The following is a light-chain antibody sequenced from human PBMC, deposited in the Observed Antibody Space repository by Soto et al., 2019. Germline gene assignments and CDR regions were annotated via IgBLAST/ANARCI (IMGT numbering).Light chain of an antibody. CDR2: LRS. CDR3: MQALQTPPT. J-gene: IGKJ1*01. Sequence: DLVMPQSPLSLPVTPGEPASISCRSSQSLLHSNGYYYLDWYLQKPGQSPQLLIYLRSKRASGVPDRFSGSGSGTDFTPKISRVEAEDVGLYYCMQALQTPPTFGQGTKVDIK. V-gene: IGKV2-28*01. CDR1: QSLLHSNGYYY.